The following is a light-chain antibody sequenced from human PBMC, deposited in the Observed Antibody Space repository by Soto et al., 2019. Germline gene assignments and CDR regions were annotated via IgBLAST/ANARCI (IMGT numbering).Light chain of an antibody. CDR1: ESLIHSDGSTH. Sequence: DIVMTQTPLSSPVTLGQPASISCRSSESLIHSDGSTHLSWLQQRPGQPPRLLIYKIFNRFSGVPYRFSGSGAGKDFTLKISRVEDEDVGIYYCMQATQFPHTLGQGTKLEIK. J-gene: IGKJ2*01. V-gene: IGKV2-24*01. CDR2: KIF. CDR3: MQATQFPHT.